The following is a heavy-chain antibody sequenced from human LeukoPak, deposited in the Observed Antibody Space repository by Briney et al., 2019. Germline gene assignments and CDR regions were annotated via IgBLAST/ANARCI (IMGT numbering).Heavy chain of an antibody. CDR2: ITSSSTYI. CDR3: ARGRPHGNDY. CDR1: GFTFSRYT. V-gene: IGHV3-21*01. J-gene: IGHJ4*02. Sequence: NPGGSLRLSCAASGFTFSRYTMNWVRQAPGKGLEWVSSITSSSTYIYYADSLKGRFTISRDNAKNSLYLQMNSLRAEDTAVYYCARGRPHGNDYWGQGTLVTVSS. D-gene: IGHD4-23*01.